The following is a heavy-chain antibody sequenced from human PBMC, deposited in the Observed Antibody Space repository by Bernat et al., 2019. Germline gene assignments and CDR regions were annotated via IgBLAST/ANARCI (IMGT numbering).Heavy chain of an antibody. D-gene: IGHD2-2*02. CDR3: ARQFCSSISCYIDY. CDR2: IYYTGST. Sequence: QPQLQESGPGLVKPSETLSLTCTVSGGSMTITGFYWGWIRLTPGKGLEWTGNIYYTGSTQYNPSLKSRVTISVDTSKNQFSLRMTSVTAADTAVYYCARQFCSSISCYIDYWGPGTRVTVSS. CDR1: GGSMTITGFY. J-gene: IGHJ4*02. V-gene: IGHV4-39*01.